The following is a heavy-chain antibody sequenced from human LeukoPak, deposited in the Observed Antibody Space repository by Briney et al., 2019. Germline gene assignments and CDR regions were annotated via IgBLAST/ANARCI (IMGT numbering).Heavy chain of an antibody. CDR1: GFTFHDHG. CDR3: AREATWGQWYFDL. D-gene: IGHD6-19*01. V-gene: IGHV3-30*03. Sequence: PGGSLRLSCAASGFTFHDHGMDWVRKAPGKGLEWVAVIAADGGVKQYADFVKGRFSLSRDNSKNTLFLEMNGLTVEDTAVYYCAREATWGQWYFDLWGQGAPVTVSS. J-gene: IGHJ4*02. CDR2: IAADGGVK.